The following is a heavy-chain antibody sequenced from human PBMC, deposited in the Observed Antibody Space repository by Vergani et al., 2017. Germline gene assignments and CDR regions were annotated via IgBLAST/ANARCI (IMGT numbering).Heavy chain of an antibody. J-gene: IGHJ3*02. CDR1: GFTFSCYA. CDR2: ISGSGGST. D-gene: IGHD3-22*01. Sequence: EVQLLESGGGLVQPGGSLRLSCAASGFTFSCYAMSWVRQAPGKGLEWVSAISGSGGSTYYADSVKGRFTISRDNSKNTLYLQMNSLRAEDTAVYYCAKVVTMIVVVMKSDAFDIWGQGTMVTVSS. CDR3: AKVVTMIVVVMKSDAFDI. V-gene: IGHV3-23*01.